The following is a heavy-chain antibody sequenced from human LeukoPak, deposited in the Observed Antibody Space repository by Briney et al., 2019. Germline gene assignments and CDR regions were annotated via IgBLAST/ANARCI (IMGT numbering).Heavy chain of an antibody. J-gene: IGHJ4*02. CDR2: IGGSGGNT. D-gene: IGHD6-13*01. V-gene: IGHV3-23*01. Sequence: GASLRLSCAASGFTFNNFAMSWVRQAPGKGLEWVSGIGGSGGNTHYADSVKGRFTISRDNSKNTLYLQMNSLRAEDTAVYYCAKGLRGSSYDYWGQGTLVTVSS. CDR3: AKGLRGSSYDY. CDR1: GFTFNNFA.